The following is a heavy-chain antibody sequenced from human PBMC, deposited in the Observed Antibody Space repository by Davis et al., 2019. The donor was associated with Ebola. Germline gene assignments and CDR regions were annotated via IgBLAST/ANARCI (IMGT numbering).Heavy chain of an antibody. CDR3: STMSESNRA. D-gene: IGHD1-14*01. V-gene: IGHV3-74*01. CDR1: GFTFSSYW. Sequence: PGGSLRLSCAASGFTFSSYWMHWVRQAPGKGLVWVSRINPDGSFTDYADSVKGRFSISRDSTSNTLYLQMNSLKTEDTAVYYCSTMSESNRAWGQGTLVTVSS. J-gene: IGHJ4*02. CDR2: INPDGSFT.